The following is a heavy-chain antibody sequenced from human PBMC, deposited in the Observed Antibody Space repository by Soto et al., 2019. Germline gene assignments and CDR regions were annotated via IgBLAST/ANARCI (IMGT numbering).Heavy chain of an antibody. V-gene: IGHV3-23*01. Sequence: GGSLRLSCAASGFTFSSYAMSWVRQAPGKGLEWVSAISGSGGSTYYADSVKGRFTISRDNSKNTLYLQMDSLRAEDTAVYYCAKVPRELLWLGDFRFPYMDVGGKGTTVTVPS. CDR3: AKVPRELLWLGDFRFPYMDV. CDR1: GFTFSSYA. CDR2: ISGSGGST. D-gene: IGHD3-10*01. J-gene: IGHJ6*03.